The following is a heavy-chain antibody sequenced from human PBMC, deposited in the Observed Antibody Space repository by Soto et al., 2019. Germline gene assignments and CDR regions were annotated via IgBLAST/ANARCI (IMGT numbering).Heavy chain of an antibody. Sequence: SETLSLTCAVYGGSFSGYYWSWIRQPPGKGLEWIGEINHSGSTNYNPSLKSRVTISVDTSKNQFSLNLSSVTAADTAVYYCATLPFVRTPVTTIDYFDYWGQGTLVTVSS. CDR3: ATLPFVRTPVTTIDYFDY. CDR2: INHSGST. J-gene: IGHJ4*02. D-gene: IGHD4-17*01. V-gene: IGHV4-34*01. CDR1: GGSFSGYY.